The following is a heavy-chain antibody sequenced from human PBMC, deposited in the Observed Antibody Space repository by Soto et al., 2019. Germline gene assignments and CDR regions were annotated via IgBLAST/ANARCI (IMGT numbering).Heavy chain of an antibody. Sequence: SVKVSCKASGGTFSSYAISWVRQAPGQGLEWMGGIIPIFGTANYAQKFQGRVTITADESTSTAYMELSSLRSEDTAVYYCAREIVVVPAATPYYYYYGMDVWGQGTTVTVSS. CDR2: IIPIFGTA. CDR3: AREIVVVPAATPYYYYYGMDV. CDR1: GGTFSSYA. D-gene: IGHD2-2*01. J-gene: IGHJ6*02. V-gene: IGHV1-69*13.